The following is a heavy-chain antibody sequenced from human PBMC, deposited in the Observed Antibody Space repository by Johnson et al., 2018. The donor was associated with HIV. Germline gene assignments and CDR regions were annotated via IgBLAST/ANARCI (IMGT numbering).Heavy chain of an antibody. CDR3: AKREEYDRGGTRVAVDI. J-gene: IGHJ3*02. D-gene: IGHD3-22*01. Sequence: VQLVESGGSVVRPGGSLRLSCAASGFTFDDYGMSWVRQAPGKGLEWVSGITWNGGNIGYADSVKGRFTISRDNAKNSLYLKMNSLRGEDTAWYYCAKREEYDRGGTRVAVDIWGQGTMVSVSS. V-gene: IGHV3-20*04. CDR2: ITWNGGNI. CDR1: GFTFDDYG.